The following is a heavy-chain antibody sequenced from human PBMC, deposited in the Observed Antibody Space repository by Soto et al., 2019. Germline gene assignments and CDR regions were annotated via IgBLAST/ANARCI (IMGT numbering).Heavy chain of an antibody. J-gene: IGHJ5*02. CDR2: LCGSGDT. Sequence: KLVESGGGLVQPGGSLRLSCAASGFIVSSKYMSWVRQAPGKGLEWVSVLCGSGDTYYADSVRGRFTISRDSSKNTLYLQMNRLRVDDTGVYYCAKAVLQWQKVEWFDHWGQGALVSVSS. D-gene: IGHD4-4*01. V-gene: IGHV3-66*01. CDR1: GFIVSSKY. CDR3: AKAVLQWQKVEWFDH.